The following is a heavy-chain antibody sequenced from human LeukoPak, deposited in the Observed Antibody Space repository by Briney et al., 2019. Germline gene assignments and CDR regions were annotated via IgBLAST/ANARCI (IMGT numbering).Heavy chain of an antibody. Sequence: GGSLRLSCVASGFTFSTYATTWVRQAPGKGLEWVSILNGGSTYYADSVKGRFTISRDDSKNTLFLQMNSLRGEDTAVYYCATYCSGASCYSGMAVWGQGTTVTVYS. J-gene: IGHJ6*02. D-gene: IGHD2-15*01. CDR3: ATYCSGASCYSGMAV. V-gene: IGHV3-23*01. CDR2: LNGGST. CDR1: GFTFSTYA.